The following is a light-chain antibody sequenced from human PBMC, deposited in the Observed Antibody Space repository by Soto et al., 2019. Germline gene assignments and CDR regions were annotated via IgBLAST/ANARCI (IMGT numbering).Light chain of an antibody. V-gene: IGLV2-14*01. CDR1: SSDVGGYNF. J-gene: IGLJ2*01. CDR3: TSYTISSTVV. Sequence: QSALTQPASVSGSPGQSITISCTGTSSDVGGYNFVSWYQHHPGKAPKLMIYEVSSRPSGVSNRFSGSKSGNTASLTISGLQAEDEADYYCTSYTISSTVVFGGGTKLTVL. CDR2: EVS.